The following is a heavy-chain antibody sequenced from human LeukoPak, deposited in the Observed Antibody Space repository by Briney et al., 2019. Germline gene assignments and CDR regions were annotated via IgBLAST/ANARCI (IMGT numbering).Heavy chain of an antibody. CDR1: GGTFITYA. Sequence: SMKVSCKASGGTFITYAINWVRQAPGQGLEWMGGIIPMFDTPHYAQKFQGRVTITADKSTSTVYMELTSLTSEDTAVYSCARAIHNFYFFMDVWGKGTTVTVSS. V-gene: IGHV1-69*06. CDR2: IIPMFDTP. CDR3: ARAIHNFYFFMDV. J-gene: IGHJ6*03.